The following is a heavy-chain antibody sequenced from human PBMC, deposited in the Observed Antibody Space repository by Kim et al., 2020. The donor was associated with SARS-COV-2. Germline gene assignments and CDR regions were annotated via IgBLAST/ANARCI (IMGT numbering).Heavy chain of an antibody. CDR2: INHSGST. CDR3: ARGNTMVRGVGHWFDP. CDR1: GGSFSGYY. V-gene: IGHV4-34*01. J-gene: IGHJ5*02. Sequence: SETLSLTCAVYGGSFSGYYWSWIRQPPGKGLEWIGEINHSGSTNYNPSLKSRVTISVYTSKNQFSLKLSSVTAADTAVYYCARGNTMVRGVGHWFDPWGQGTLVTVSS. D-gene: IGHD3-10*01.